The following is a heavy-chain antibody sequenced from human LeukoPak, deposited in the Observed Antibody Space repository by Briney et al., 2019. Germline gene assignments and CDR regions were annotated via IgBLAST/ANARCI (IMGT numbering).Heavy chain of an antibody. CDR2: IKSIVDGGTI. CDR1: GFTFSNGW. CDR3: TTGGHYFDY. V-gene: IGHV3-15*01. Sequence: PGGSLRLSCAGSGFTFSNGWMNWVRQAPGKGLEWVGRIKSIVDGGTIDYAAPVKGRFTISRDDSKNTVYLQMNGLKTGDTAVYYCTTGGHYFDYWGQGTLVTVSS. J-gene: IGHJ4*02.